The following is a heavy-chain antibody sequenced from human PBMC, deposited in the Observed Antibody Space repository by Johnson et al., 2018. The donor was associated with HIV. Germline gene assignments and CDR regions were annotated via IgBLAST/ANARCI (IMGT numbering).Heavy chain of an antibody. Sequence: VQLVESGGGVVQPGRSLRLSCGASGFTVSGNYMNWVRQAPGKGLEWVSVIYSDESTYYADSVKGRFTTSRDNSKNTMSLQMNSPRVEASAVYYCARVRGGGENAFDIWGQGTMVTVSS. CDR2: IYSDEST. CDR3: ARVRGGGENAFDI. D-gene: IGHD2-15*01. V-gene: IGHV3-66*02. CDR1: GFTVSGNY. J-gene: IGHJ3*02.